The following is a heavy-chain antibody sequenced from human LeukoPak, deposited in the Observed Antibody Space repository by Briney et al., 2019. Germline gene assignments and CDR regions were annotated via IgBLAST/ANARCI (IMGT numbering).Heavy chain of an antibody. CDR2: FCHTGST. Sequence: SSTLSLTCAVSGYSFSSGYYWGWLRQPPGKGRKWIGSFCHTGSTYYNASLKSRVTISRDTSKNQFSLKLSSVPAADTAVYYWARHWGATGFDSWGQGTLVTVSS. CDR3: ARHWGATGFDS. CDR1: GYSFSSGYY. D-gene: IGHD3-16*01. V-gene: IGHV4-38-2*01. J-gene: IGHJ4*02.